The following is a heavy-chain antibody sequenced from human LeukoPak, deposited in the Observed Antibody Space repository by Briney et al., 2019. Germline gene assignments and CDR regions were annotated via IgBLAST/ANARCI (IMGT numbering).Heavy chain of an antibody. CDR2: INHSGST. V-gene: IGHV4-34*01. J-gene: IGHJ4*02. CDR1: GGSLSGYY. D-gene: IGHD6-13*01. CDR3: ARQRCLGSSCHFDY. Sequence: KPSETLSLTCAVYGGSLSGYYWSWIRQPPGKGLEWIGEINHSGSTNYNPSLKSRVTISVDTSKNQFSLKLSSVTAADTAVYYCARQRCLGSSCHFDYWGQGTLVTVSS.